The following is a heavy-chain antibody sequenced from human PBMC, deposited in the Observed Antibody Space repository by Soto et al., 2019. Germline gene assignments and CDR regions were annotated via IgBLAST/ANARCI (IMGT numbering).Heavy chain of an antibody. CDR2: IRSKANSYMT. D-gene: IGHD2-15*01. CDR3: ARDSSSCRGGHCYFDN. V-gene: IGHV3-72*01. CDR1: GFTFGDHY. J-gene: IGHJ4*02. Sequence: GGSLRLSCAASGFTFGDHYMDWFRQAPGKGLEWVGRIRSKANSYMTEYAASVKGRFTISRDDSKNSLYLQMNSLKTEDTAVYYCARDSSSCRGGHCYFDNWGQGTLVTVSS.